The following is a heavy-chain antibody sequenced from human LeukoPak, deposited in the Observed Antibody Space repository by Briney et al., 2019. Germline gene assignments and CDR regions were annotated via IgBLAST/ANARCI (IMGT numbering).Heavy chain of an antibody. V-gene: IGHV3-33*01. CDR1: GFTFSSYG. J-gene: IGHJ3*02. CDR2: IWYDGSNK. CDR3: ARDGIPYTMIVADDAFDI. D-gene: IGHD3-22*01. Sequence: GGSLRLSCAASGFTFSSYGMHWVRQAPGKGLEWVAVIWYDGSNKYYADSVKGRFTISRDNSKNTLCLQMNSLRAEDTAVYYCARDGIPYTMIVADDAFDIWGQGTMVTVSS.